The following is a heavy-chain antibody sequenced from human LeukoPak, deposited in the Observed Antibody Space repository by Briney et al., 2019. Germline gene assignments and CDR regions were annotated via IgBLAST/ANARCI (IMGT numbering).Heavy chain of an antibody. D-gene: IGHD2-21*01. J-gene: IGHJ3*02. CDR1: GYNFPTYW. CDR3: SRQNSLNAFDI. Sequence: GESLKISCKGSGYNFPTYWIGWVRQMPRKGLEWMGFIYPGDSDTRYSPSFQGQVTISADKSISTAYLQWSSLKASDTAMYYCSRQNSLNAFDIWGQGTMVTVSS. CDR2: IYPGDSDT. V-gene: IGHV5-51*01.